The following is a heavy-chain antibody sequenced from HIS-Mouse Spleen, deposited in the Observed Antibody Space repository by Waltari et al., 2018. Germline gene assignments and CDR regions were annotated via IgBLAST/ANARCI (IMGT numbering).Heavy chain of an antibody. CDR3: ARDGEDGDHY. Sequence: QVQLQQWGAGLLKPSETLSLTCAVYGGSFSGYYWSWIRQPPGKGREWIGEINHSGSTNYNPSLKSRVTISVDTSKNQFSLKLSSVTAADTAVYYCARDGEDGDHYWGQGTLVTVSS. CDR2: INHSGST. D-gene: IGHD3-10*01. CDR1: GGSFSGYY. V-gene: IGHV4-34*01. J-gene: IGHJ4*02.